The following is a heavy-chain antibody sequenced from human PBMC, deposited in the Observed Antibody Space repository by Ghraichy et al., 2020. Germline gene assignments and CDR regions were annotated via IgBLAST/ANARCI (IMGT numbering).Heavy chain of an antibody. D-gene: IGHD6-25*01. CDR2: IKQDGSEK. Sequence: GGSLRLSCAASGFNFKNYWMSWARQGPGNGLEWVANIKQDGSEKQYLDSVRGRFTISRDNARNTLFLQMNNLRDEDTAVYYCEGGPATVSLYNWFDPWGRGTLVTVSS. CDR1: GFNFKNYW. V-gene: IGHV3-7*01. J-gene: IGHJ5*02. CDR3: EGGPATVSLYNWFDP.